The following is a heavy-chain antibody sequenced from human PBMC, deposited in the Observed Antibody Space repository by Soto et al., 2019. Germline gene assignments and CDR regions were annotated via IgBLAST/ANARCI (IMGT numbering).Heavy chain of an antibody. D-gene: IGHD3-16*01. CDR1: GCTFTGYY. Sequence: ASVKVSCKASGCTFTGYYMHWVRQSPGQGLEWMGWINPNSGGTNYAQKFQGWVTMTRDTSISTAYMELSRLRSDETAVYYCARETTNYYFGGCHVEFWAAYYYGMDVLGQGTTVT. CDR2: INPNSGGT. CDR3: ARETTNYYFGGCHVEFWAAYYYGMDV. J-gene: IGHJ6*02. V-gene: IGHV1-2*04.